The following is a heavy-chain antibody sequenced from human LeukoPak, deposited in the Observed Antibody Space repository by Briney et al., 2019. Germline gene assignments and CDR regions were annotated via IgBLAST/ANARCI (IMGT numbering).Heavy chain of an antibody. V-gene: IGHV3-53*01. J-gene: IGHJ6*02. CDR1: GFTVKNNY. CDR2: IYTGDGT. Sequence: GGSLRLSCAASGFTVKNNYMSWVRQAPGKGLEWVPVIYTGDGTYYADSVKGRFIISRDNSKNTLYLQMNSLRAEDTAMYYCARDRRDYYYYYGMDVWGQGTTVTVSS. CDR3: ARDRRDYYYYYGMDV.